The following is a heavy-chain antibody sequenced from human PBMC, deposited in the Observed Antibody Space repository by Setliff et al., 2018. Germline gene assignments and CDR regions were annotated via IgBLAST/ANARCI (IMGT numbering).Heavy chain of an antibody. CDR3: ARRVGSVGIQLPDY. Sequence: ASVKVSCKASGYTFTSYDINWVRQATGQGLEWMGWMNPNSGNTGYAQRFQGRVTMTRNNSISTAYMELSSLRSEDTAVYYCARRVGSVGIQLPDYWGQGTLVTVSS. D-gene: IGHD5-18*01. J-gene: IGHJ4*02. V-gene: IGHV1-8*02. CDR2: MNPNSGNT. CDR1: GYTFTSYD.